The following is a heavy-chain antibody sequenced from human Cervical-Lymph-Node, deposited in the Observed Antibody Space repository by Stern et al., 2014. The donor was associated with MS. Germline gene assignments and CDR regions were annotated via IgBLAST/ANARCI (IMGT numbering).Heavy chain of an antibody. CDR1: GFIFGGYG. CDR2: INYNGGST. CDR3: ARAFCSGGVCYSFPFYGMDV. J-gene: IGHJ6*02. V-gene: IGHV3-20*01. Sequence: EVQLLESGGGVVRPGGSLRLSCAASGFIFGGYGMSWVRQAPGQGPEWVSAINYNGGSTDDAGSVKGRFTISRDNAKKSLYLRMNSLRVEDRAVYHCARAFCSGGVCYSFPFYGMDVWGQGTTVTVSS. D-gene: IGHD2-8*02.